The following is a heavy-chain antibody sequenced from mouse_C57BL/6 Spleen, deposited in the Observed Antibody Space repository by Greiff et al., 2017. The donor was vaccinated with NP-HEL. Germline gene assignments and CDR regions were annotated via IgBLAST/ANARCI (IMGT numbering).Heavy chain of an antibody. Sequence: QVQLQQSGPELVKPGASVKLSCKASGYAFSSSWMNWVKQRPGKGLEWIGRIYPGDGDTNYNGKFKGKATLTADKSSSTAYMQLSSLTSEDSAVYCCARGSYYGSRDYAMDYWGQGTSVTVSS. J-gene: IGHJ4*01. V-gene: IGHV1-82*01. CDR2: IYPGDGDT. D-gene: IGHD1-1*01. CDR3: ARGSYYGSRDYAMDY. CDR1: GYAFSSSW.